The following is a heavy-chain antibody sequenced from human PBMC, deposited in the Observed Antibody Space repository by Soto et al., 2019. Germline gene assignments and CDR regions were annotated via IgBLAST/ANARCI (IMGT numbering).Heavy chain of an antibody. CDR2: IKQDGSEK. CDR1: GFTFSSYW. Sequence: GGSLRLSCAASGFTFSSYWMSWVRQAPGKGLEWVANIKQDGSEKYYVDSVKGRFTISRDNAKNSLYLQMNSLRAEDTGVYYCARSGYSGYDTKVPPYFDYWGQGTLVTVSS. V-gene: IGHV3-7*05. J-gene: IGHJ4*02. D-gene: IGHD5-12*01. CDR3: ARSGYSGYDTKVPPYFDY.